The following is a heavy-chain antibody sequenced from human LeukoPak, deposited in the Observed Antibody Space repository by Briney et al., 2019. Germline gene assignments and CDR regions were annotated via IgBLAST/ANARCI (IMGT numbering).Heavy chain of an antibody. V-gene: IGHV1-2*04. CDR3: ARVGAAAANGMDV. D-gene: IGHD6-13*01. CDR2: INPNSGGT. CDR1: GYTFTGYY. Sequence: ASVKVSCKASGYTFTGYYMHWVRQAPGQGLEWMGWINPNSGGTNYAQKFQGWVTMTRDTSISTAYMELSRLRSDDTAVYYCARVGAAAANGMDVWGQGITVTVSS. J-gene: IGHJ6*02.